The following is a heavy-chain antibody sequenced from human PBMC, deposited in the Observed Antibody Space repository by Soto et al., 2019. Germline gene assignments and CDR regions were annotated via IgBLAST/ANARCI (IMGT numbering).Heavy chain of an antibody. CDR2: TNPGGNEK. J-gene: IGHJ2*01. V-gene: IGHV3-7*01. D-gene: IGHD4-17*01. Sequence: EVPLMESGGGLVQPGGSLRLSCAVSGFTFRNYWMSWVRQAPGKGLEYVAHTNPGGNEKYYVDSVKGRFTISRDNAENSLYLQMDSLRVEETALYYCARVSDTVTFDLWGRGTLVTVSS. CDR1: GFTFRNYW. CDR3: ARVSDTVTFDL.